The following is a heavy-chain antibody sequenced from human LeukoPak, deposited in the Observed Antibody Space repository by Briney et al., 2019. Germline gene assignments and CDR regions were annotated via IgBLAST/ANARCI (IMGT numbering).Heavy chain of an antibody. J-gene: IGHJ4*02. D-gene: IGHD3-10*01. Sequence: GGSLRLSCAASGFTFSSYGMHWVRQAPGKGLEWVAFIRYDGSNKYYADFVKGRFTISRDNSKNALYLQMNSLRAEDTAVYYCAKDLFPAIGSGSYPLDYWGQGTLVTVSS. CDR3: AKDLFPAIGSGSYPLDY. V-gene: IGHV3-30*02. CDR1: GFTFSSYG. CDR2: IRYDGSNK.